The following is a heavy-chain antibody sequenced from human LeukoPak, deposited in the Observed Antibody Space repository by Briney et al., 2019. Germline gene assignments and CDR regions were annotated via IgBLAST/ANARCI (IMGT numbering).Heavy chain of an antibody. CDR2: FDPEDGET. D-gene: IGHD3-16*01. CDR3: ATWITFGGIFDY. CDR1: GYTLTELS. Sequence: SVTVSCKVSGYTLTELSMHWVRQAPGKGLEWVGGFDPEDGETIYAQKFQGRVTMTEDTSTDTAYMELSSLRSEDTAVYYCATWITFGGIFDYWGQGTLVTVSS. J-gene: IGHJ4*02. V-gene: IGHV1-24*01.